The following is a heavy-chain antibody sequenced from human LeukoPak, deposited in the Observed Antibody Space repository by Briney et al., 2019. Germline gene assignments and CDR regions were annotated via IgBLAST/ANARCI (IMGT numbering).Heavy chain of an antibody. V-gene: IGHV4-34*01. CDR1: GGSFSGYY. CDR3: ARGKYYYDSSGYPSY. J-gene: IGHJ4*02. Sequence: SETLSLTCAVYGGSFSGYYWSWIRQPPGKGLEWIGEINHSGSTNYNPPLKSRVTISVATSKNQFSLKLSSVTAADTAVYYCARGKYYYDSSGYPSYWGQGTLVTVSS. D-gene: IGHD3-22*01. CDR2: INHSGST.